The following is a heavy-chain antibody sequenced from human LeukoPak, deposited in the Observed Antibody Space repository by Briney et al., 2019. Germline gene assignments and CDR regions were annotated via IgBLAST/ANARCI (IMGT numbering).Heavy chain of an antibody. CDR2: IRYDGSNK. V-gene: IGHV3-30*02. D-gene: IGHD4-23*01. Sequence: PGGSLRLSCAASGFTFSSYGMHWVRQAPGKGLEWVAFIRYDGSNKYYADSVKGRFTISRDNFKNTLYLQMNSLRAEDTAVYYCAKTVSSYGGSAYWGQGTLVTVSS. J-gene: IGHJ4*02. CDR1: GFTFSSYG. CDR3: AKTVSSYGGSAY.